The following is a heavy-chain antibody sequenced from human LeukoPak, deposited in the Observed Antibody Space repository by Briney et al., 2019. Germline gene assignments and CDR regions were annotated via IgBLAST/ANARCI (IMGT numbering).Heavy chain of an antibody. V-gene: IGHV4-39*01. CDR1: GGSISSSSYY. Sequence: PSETLSLTCTVSGGSISSSSYYWGWIRQPPGKGLEWIGSIYYSGSTYYNPSLKSRVTISVDTSKNQFSLKLSSVTAADTAVYYCASLPTDYYGSGSPDGWGQGTLVTVSS. CDR3: ASLPTDYYGSGSPDG. J-gene: IGHJ4*02. CDR2: IYYSGST. D-gene: IGHD3-10*01.